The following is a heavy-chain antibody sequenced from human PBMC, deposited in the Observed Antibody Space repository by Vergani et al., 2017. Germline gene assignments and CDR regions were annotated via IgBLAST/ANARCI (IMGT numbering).Heavy chain of an antibody. J-gene: IGHJ3*01. CDR2: ISASGNA. V-gene: IGHV4-61*02. CDR3: ARRSGGYYSGGKVHPLRTAFDV. CDR1: GGSISAGYYF. Sequence: QVQLQASGPGRVMPSQTLSLTCTMSGGSISAGYYFCSWIRQPAGKGLELLGHISASGNASHSPSLKTRVSMSVDTSKNHFSLTVTSVTAADTAIDLCARRSGGYYSGGKVHPLRTAFDVWGHGTVVTVSS. D-gene: IGHD2-15*01.